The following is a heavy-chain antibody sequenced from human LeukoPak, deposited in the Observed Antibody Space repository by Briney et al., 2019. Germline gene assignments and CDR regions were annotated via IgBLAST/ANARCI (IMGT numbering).Heavy chain of an antibody. V-gene: IGHV3-33*08. Sequence: GGSLRLSCAASGFTFSSYGMHWVRQAPGKGLEWVAFIRYDGSNKYYADSVKGRFTISRDNSKNTLYLQMNSLRAEDTAVYYCARSMSITMIVVVTYYYYMDVWGKGTTVTVSS. D-gene: IGHD3-22*01. J-gene: IGHJ6*03. CDR2: IRYDGSNK. CDR1: GFTFSSYG. CDR3: ARSMSITMIVVVTYYYYMDV.